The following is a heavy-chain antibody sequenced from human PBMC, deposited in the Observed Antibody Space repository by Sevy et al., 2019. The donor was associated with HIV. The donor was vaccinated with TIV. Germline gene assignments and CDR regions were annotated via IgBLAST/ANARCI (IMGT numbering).Heavy chain of an antibody. V-gene: IGHV3-23*01. CDR1: GFTFNIYA. J-gene: IGHJ3*02. CDR3: AEDAILTTVTADAFDI. Sequence: GGSLRLSCEASGFTFNIYAMSWVRQAPGKGLEWVSAIDLGGGTTFYADSVKGRFTISRDNSKNTLYLQMNSLRVEDTAVYYCAEDAILTTVTADAFDIWGHGTMVTVSS. D-gene: IGHD4-17*01. CDR2: IDLGGGTT.